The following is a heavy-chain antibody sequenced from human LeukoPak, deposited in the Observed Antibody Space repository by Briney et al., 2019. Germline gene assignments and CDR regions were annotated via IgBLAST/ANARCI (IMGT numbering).Heavy chain of an antibody. D-gene: IGHD2-2*02. CDR2: ISGSGDST. V-gene: IGHV3-23*01. CDR3: ARGRYCSRTSCYIDY. J-gene: IGHJ4*02. CDR1: GLTVNNYA. Sequence: PGGSLRLSCSASGLTVNNYAMSWARQAPGRGLEWVSGISGSGDSTYYADSVKGRFTISRDNSKHTLYLQMNSLRAEDTVVYYCARGRYCSRTSCYIDYWGQGTLVTVSS.